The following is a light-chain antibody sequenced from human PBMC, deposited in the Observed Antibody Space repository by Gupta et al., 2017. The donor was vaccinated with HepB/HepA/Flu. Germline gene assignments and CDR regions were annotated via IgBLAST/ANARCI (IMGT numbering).Light chain of an antibody. CDR1: PDIDNY. J-gene: IGKJ4*01. Sequence: TQMTQFPSSLSASVVDTVTITCRASPDIDNYLNWYQHTPGKGPKLLTYSSSRLQTGVPSRFSGSGSGTDFTLTISRLQPEDFATYYCEQRDNIPLTFGGGTKVEIK. CDR3: EQRDNIPLT. CDR2: SSS. V-gene: IGKV1-39*01.